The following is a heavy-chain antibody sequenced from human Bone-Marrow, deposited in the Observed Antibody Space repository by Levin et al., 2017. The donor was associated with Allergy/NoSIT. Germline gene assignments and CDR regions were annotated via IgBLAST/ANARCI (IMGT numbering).Heavy chain of an antibody. CDR3: TKALYQGNSGLFES. J-gene: IGHJ5*01. Sequence: GGSLRLSCVASGFTFDDFAMHWVRQGPGKGLEWVAGVSWNRDSITYAASVKGRFTISRDNAKNSLSLQMNNLRTEDTALYYCTKALYQGNSGLFESWGQGTPVTISS. CDR2: VSWNRDSI. D-gene: IGHD2-2*01. V-gene: IGHV3-9*01. CDR1: GFTFDDFA.